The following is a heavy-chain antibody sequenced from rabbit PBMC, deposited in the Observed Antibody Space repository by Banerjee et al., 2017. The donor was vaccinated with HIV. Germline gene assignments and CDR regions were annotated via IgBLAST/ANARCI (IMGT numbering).Heavy chain of an antibody. J-gene: IGHJ4*01. CDR3: ARGEAGGGYDFNL. CDR1: GFDFSSYY. CDR2: IYAGKGRN. D-gene: IGHD8-1*01. Sequence: QLKETGGGLVQPGGSLTLSCNASGFDFSSYYMSWVRQAPGQGLEWIGIIYAGKGRNESAGWVNGRFIIYRKNAQNNVDIQMKSGAAADTATYLCARGEAGGGYDFNLWGQGTLVTVS. V-gene: IGHV1S7*01.